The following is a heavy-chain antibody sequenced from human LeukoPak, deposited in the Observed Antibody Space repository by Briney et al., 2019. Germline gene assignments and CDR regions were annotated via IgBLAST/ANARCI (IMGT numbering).Heavy chain of an antibody. CDR2: INPNSGGT. CDR1: GYTFTGYY. D-gene: IGHD3-22*01. J-gene: IGHJ4*02. Sequence: GASVKVSCKASGYTFTGYYMHWVRQAPGQGLEWMGWINPNSGGTNYAQKFQGRVTMTRDTSISTAYMELSRLRSDDTAVYYCARGNPVNYYDSSGYSSAGYYWGQGTLVTVSS. CDR3: ARGNPVNYYDSSGYSSAGYY. V-gene: IGHV1-2*02.